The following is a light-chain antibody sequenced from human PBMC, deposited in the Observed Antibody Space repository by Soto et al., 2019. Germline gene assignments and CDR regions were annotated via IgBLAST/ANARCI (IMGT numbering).Light chain of an antibody. J-gene: IGKJ4*01. CDR2: RAS. CDR3: QQYNNWPRAT. V-gene: IGKV3-15*01. Sequence: VMTQPQATLSVSPGETPTLSCRSSQSINSNLAWYQQKPGQAPRLLMFRASIRATGFPARFSGSGSGTEFNITISSLQSEDSAIYYCQQYNNWPRATFGGGTKVDIK. CDR1: QSINSN.